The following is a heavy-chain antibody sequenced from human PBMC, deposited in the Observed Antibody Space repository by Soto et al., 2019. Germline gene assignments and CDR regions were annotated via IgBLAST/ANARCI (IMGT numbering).Heavy chain of an antibody. CDR1: GFTFSRYW. Sequence: GGSLRLSCAASGFTFSRYWMHWFRQAPGKGLVWVSLIKSDGSASYADSVKGRFTISRDNAKNTLYLQMNSLRVEDTAVYYCAGDPVPEYWGQGTLVTVSS. J-gene: IGHJ4*02. CDR2: IKSDGSA. CDR3: AGDPVPEY. V-gene: IGHV3-74*01.